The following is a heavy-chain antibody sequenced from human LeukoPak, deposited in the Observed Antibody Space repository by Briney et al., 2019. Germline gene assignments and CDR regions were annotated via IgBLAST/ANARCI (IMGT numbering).Heavy chain of an antibody. CDR2: INSNGGST. J-gene: IGHJ6*02. CDR1: GFTFSSYA. V-gene: IGHV3-64D*09. Sequence: QPGGSLRLSCSASGFTFSSYAIYWIRQAPGKGLEYVSAINSNGGSTYYADSVKGRFTISRDNSKNTLYLQMSSLRAEDTAVYYCARGYYGLEVWGQGTTVTVSS. CDR3: ARGYYGLEV.